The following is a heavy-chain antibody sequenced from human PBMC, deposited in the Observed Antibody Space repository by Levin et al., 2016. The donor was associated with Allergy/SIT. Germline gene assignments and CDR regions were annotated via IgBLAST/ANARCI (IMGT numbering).Heavy chain of an antibody. V-gene: IGHV3-11*06. CDR3: AGGGRSGWPFY. J-gene: IGHJ4*02. D-gene: IGHD6-19*01. Sequence: GESLKISCAASGFTFSDYYMSWIRQAPGKGLEWVSYISSSSSYTNYADSVKGRFTISRDNAKNSLYLQMNSLRAEDTAVYYCAGGGRSGWPFYWGQGTLVTVSS. CDR1: GFTFSDYY. CDR2: ISSSSSYT.